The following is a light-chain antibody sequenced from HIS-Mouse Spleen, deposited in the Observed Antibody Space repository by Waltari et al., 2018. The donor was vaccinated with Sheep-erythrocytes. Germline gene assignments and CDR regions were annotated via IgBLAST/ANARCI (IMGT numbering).Light chain of an antibody. CDR3: AAWDDRLNGPV. V-gene: IGLV1-36*01. CDR2: YDD. Sequence: QSVLTQPPSVSEAPRQRVPLSCSGSSSHIGNTAVNWYQQLPGKAPKLLIYYDDLLPSGVSDRFSGSKSGTSASLAISVLQSEDEADYYCAAWDDRLNGPVFGGGTKLTVL. J-gene: IGLJ2*01. CDR1: SSHIGNTA.